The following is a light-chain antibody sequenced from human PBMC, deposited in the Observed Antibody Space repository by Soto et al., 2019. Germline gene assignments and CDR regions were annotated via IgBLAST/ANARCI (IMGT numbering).Light chain of an antibody. CDR3: QQYNTYPWT. J-gene: IGKJ1*01. V-gene: IGKV1-5*03. Sequence: DIQMTQSPSTLSASVGDRVTITCRASQSMSGWLAWYQQKPGKAPKLLIHKASSLESGVPSRFSGNGSGTEFTLTITSLQPDDFASYYCQQYNTYPWTFDQGTKVEIK. CDR1: QSMSGW. CDR2: KAS.